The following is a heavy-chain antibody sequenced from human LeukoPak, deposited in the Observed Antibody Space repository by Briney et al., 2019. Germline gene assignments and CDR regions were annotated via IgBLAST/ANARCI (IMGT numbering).Heavy chain of an antibody. CDR3: ARGSSITNGKFPNDY. V-gene: IGHV1-2*02. D-gene: IGHD2-2*01. J-gene: IGHJ4*02. CDR2: IKPNSGAT. Sequence: ASVKVSCKASGYTFTGYYMHWVRQAPGQGLEWMGWIKPNSGATNFAQKFQGRVTMTRDTSISTAYMEMTTLRSDDTALYYCARGSSITNGKFPNDYRGQGTLVSVSS. CDR1: GYTFTGYY.